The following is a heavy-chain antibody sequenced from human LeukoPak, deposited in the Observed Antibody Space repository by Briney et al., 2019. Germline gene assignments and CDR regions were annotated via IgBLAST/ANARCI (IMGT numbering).Heavy chain of an antibody. Sequence: SETLSLTCAVSGYSISSGYYWGWIRQPPGKGLEWIGSIYHSGSTYYNPSLKSRVTISVGTSKNQFSLKLSSVTAADTAVYYCARDAGATRRDAFDIWGQGTMVTVSS. CDR2: IYHSGST. CDR3: ARDAGATRRDAFDI. D-gene: IGHD6-25*01. CDR1: GYSISSGYY. J-gene: IGHJ3*02. V-gene: IGHV4-38-2*02.